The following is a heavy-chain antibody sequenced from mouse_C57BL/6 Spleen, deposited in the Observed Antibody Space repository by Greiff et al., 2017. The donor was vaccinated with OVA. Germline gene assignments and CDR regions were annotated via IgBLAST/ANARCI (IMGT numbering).Heavy chain of an antibody. J-gene: IGHJ2*01. CDR2: ISSGSSTI. D-gene: IGHD1-1*01. Sequence: EVKVVESGGGLVKPGGSLKLSCAASGFTFSDYGMHWVRQAPEKGLEWVAYISSGSSTIYYADTVKGRFTISRDNAKNTLFLQMTSLRSEDTAMYYCARGTTVRGYYFDYWGQGTTLTVSS. V-gene: IGHV5-17*01. CDR1: GFTFSDYG. CDR3: ARGTTVRGYYFDY.